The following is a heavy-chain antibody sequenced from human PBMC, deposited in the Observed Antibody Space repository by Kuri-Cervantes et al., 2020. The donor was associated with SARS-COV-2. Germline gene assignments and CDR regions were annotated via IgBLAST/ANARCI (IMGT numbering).Heavy chain of an antibody. V-gene: IGHV3-23*01. Sequence: GESLKISCTASGFTFGDYAMSWVRQAPGKGLEWVSAISGSGGSTYYADSVKGRFTISRDNSKNTLYLQMNSLRAEDTAVYYCAKAITYYYDSSGSSPFDYWGQGTLVTVSS. J-gene: IGHJ4*02. CDR3: AKAITYYYDSSGSSPFDY. D-gene: IGHD3-22*01. CDR1: GFTFGDYA. CDR2: ISGSGGST.